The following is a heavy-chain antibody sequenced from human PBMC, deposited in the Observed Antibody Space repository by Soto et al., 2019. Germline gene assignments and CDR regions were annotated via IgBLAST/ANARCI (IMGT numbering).Heavy chain of an antibody. D-gene: IGHD3-22*01. CDR2: ISYDGSNK. Sequence: GGSLRLSCAASGFTFSSYAMHWVRQAPGKGLEWVAVISYDGSNKYYADSVKGRFTISRDNSKNTLYLQMNSLRAEDTAVYYCARDRDDSSGYYLDYWGQGT. J-gene: IGHJ4*02. V-gene: IGHV3-30-3*01. CDR1: GFTFSSYA. CDR3: ARDRDDSSGYYLDY.